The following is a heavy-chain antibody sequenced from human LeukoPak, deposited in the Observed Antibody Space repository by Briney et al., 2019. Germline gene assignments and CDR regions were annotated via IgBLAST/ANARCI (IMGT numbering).Heavy chain of an antibody. CDR1: GYTFTSYA. D-gene: IGHD6-13*01. CDR2: INAGNGNT. V-gene: IGHV1-3*01. Sequence: GASVKVSCKASGYTFTSYAMHWVRQAPGQRLEWMGWINAGNGNTKYSQKFQGRVTITRDTSASTAYMELSSLRSEDTAVYYCARVPRLAAVFDYWGQGTLVTVSS. J-gene: IGHJ4*02. CDR3: ARVPRLAAVFDY.